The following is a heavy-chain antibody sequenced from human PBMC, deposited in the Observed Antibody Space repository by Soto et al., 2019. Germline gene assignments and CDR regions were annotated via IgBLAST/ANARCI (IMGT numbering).Heavy chain of an antibody. D-gene: IGHD3-10*01. V-gene: IGHV4-34*01. J-gene: IGHJ6*03. CDR2: INDSGNI. Sequence: WIWIRQTPGKGLEWIGEINDSGNINYNPSLKSRVTILLDTPKKQISLKLNSVTAADSAVYYCARGLILWFGELSRRGGYYYYMDVWGKGTTVTVSS. CDR3: ARGLILWFGELSRRGGYYYYMDV.